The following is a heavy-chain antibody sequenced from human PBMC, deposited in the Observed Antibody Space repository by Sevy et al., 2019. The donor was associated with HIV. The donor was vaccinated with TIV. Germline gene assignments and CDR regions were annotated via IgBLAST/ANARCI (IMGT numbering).Heavy chain of an antibody. J-gene: IGHJ6*02. Sequence: GGSLRLSCAASGFTFSNAWMSWVRQAPGKGLEWVGRIKSKTEGATRDFAAPVKGRLLISRDDSRNTVYLQMNSLRVEDTAVYYCARDHPRTVFGGYYYGMDVWGQGTTVTVSS. CDR1: GFTFSNAW. V-gene: IGHV3-15*01. CDR3: ARDHPRTVFGGYYYGMDV. D-gene: IGHD3-3*01. CDR2: IKSKTEGATR.